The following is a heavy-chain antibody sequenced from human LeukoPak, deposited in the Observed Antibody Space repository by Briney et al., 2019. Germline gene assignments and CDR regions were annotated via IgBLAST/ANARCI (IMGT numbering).Heavy chain of an antibody. V-gene: IGHV3-23*01. J-gene: IGHJ4*02. CDR2: IYENGGTT. CDR3: AKDLDWNTGFDY. CDR1: GFTFRSHA. D-gene: IGHD1/OR15-1a*01. Sequence: GGSLRLSRVGSGFTFRSHAMSWVRQAPEKGLEFVSGIYENGGTTYSVKGRFSISRDNSKNTLYLQMNSLRAEDTAVYYCAKDLDWNTGFDYWGQGTLVTVSS.